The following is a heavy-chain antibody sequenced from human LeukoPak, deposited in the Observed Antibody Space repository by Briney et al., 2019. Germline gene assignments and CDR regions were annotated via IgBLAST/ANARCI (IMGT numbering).Heavy chain of an antibody. D-gene: IGHD4-23*01. CDR3: AREAGGNYHVFDS. V-gene: IGHV3-11*04. Sequence: GGSLRLSCEASGFSFSNYFISWIRQAPGKGLEWVSCITNSGRSTNYADAVKGRFTISRDNAKKSVYLEMTDLRAEGTAVYYCAREAGGNYHVFDSWGQGTLVTVSS. CDR1: GFSFSNYF. CDR2: ITNSGRST. J-gene: IGHJ4*02.